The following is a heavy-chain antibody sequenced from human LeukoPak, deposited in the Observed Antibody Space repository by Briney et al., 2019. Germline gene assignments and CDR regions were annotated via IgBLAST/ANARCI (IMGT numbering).Heavy chain of an antibody. CDR1: GGTFSSYA. CDR2: IIPIFGTA. V-gene: IGHV1-69*06. J-gene: IGHJ5*02. CDR3: ASRPYFDWSRRGFDP. D-gene: IGHD3-9*01. Sequence: SVKVSCRASGGTFSSYAISWVRQAPGQGLEWMGGIIPIFGTANYAQKFQGRVTITADKSTSTAYMELSSLRSEDTAVYYCASRPYFDWSRRGFDPWGQGTLVTVSS.